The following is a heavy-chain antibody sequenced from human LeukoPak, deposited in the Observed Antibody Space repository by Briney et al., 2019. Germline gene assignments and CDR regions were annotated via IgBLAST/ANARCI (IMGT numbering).Heavy chain of an antibody. CDR3: AKDKGTYYYYGMDV. J-gene: IGHJ6*02. V-gene: IGHV3-9*01. CDR1: GFTFDDYA. CDR2: ISWNSDSV. Sequence: GGSLRLSCAASGFTFDDYAMHWVRQAPGKGLEWVSGISWNSDSVVYADSVKGRFTISRDNAKNSLNLQMNSLRAEDSAVYYCAKDKGTYYYYGMDVWGQGTTVSVSS.